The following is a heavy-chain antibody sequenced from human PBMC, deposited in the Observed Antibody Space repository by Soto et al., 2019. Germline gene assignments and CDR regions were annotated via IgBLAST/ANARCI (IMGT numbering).Heavy chain of an antibody. J-gene: IGHJ4*02. CDR1: GESISSGGYY. CDR3: ARASSSSSAADY. CDR2: IYDSESA. V-gene: IGHV4-31*03. Sequence: QVQLQESGPGLVKASQTLSLICSVSGESISSGGYYWSWIRHHPGKGLEWIGYIYDSESAYYNPSLKSRVTTSMDTSTNHFAMKLSSVTAADTAVYYCARASSSSSAADYWGQGTLLTVSS. D-gene: IGHD6-6*01.